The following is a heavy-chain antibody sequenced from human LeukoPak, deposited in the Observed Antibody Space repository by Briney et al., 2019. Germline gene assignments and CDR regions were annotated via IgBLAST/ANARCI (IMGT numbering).Heavy chain of an antibody. Sequence: SETLSLTCTVSGGSISSYYWSWIRQPPGKGLEWIGYIYYSGSTNYNPSLKSRVTISVDTSKNQFSLKLSSVTAADTAVYYCARLNYGDYSIDYWGQGTLVTVSS. D-gene: IGHD4-17*01. CDR2: IYYSGST. CDR3: ARLNYGDYSIDY. J-gene: IGHJ4*02. V-gene: IGHV4-59*08. CDR1: GGSISSYY.